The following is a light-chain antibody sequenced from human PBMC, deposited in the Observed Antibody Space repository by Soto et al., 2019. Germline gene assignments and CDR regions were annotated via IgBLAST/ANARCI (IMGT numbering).Light chain of an antibody. CDR2: EVS. V-gene: IGLV2-14*01. CDR1: SSDVGYDNY. Sequence: QSVLPPPSSGSGSPGQSITISCTGTSSDVGYDNYVSWYQQHPGRAPKSLIYEVSNRPSGVSNRFSGSKSGNTASLTISGLQAEDEADYYCSSYTSTSTYVFGTGTKVTVL. J-gene: IGLJ1*01. CDR3: SSYTSTSTYV.